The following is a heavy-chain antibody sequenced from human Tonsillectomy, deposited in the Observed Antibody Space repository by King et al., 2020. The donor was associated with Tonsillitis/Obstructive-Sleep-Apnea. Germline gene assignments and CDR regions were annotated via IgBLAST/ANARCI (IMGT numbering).Heavy chain of an antibody. D-gene: IGHD3-9*01. J-gene: IGHJ4*02. Sequence: EVQLVESGGGLVKPGGSLRLSCAASGFTFSSYNMNWVRQAPGKGLEWVSSISSSNTFIYYADSVKGRFTISRDNAKNSLYLQMNSLRAEDTAVYYCARGYYDILTAYYLIDYWGQGTLVTVSS. CDR1: GFTFSSYN. V-gene: IGHV3-21*01. CDR2: ISSSNTFI. CDR3: ARGYYDILTAYYLIDY.